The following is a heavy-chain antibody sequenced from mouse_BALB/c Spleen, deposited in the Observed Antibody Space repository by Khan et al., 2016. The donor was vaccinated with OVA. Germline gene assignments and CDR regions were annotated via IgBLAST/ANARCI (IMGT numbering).Heavy chain of an antibody. V-gene: IGHV2-6-1*01. Sequence: QIQLVQSGPGLVAPSQSLSITCTISGFSLTSYGIHWVRQPPGKGLEWLVVIWSDGSTTYNSTLKSRLNITKDNSKSQVFLKMNSLQTDDTAMYYCARQPYYHYYVMDYWGQGTSVTVSS. CDR1: GFSLTSYG. D-gene: IGHD2-10*01. CDR2: IWSDGST. CDR3: ARQPYYHYYVMDY. J-gene: IGHJ4*01.